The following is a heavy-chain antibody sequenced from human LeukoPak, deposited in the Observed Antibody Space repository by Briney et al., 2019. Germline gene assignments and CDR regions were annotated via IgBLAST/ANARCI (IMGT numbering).Heavy chain of an antibody. J-gene: IGHJ4*02. D-gene: IGHD7-27*01. CDR1: GYTFTGYY. Sequence: ASVKVSCKASGYTFTGYYMHWVRQAPGQGLEWMGWINPNSGGTNYAQKFQGRVTMTRDTSISTAYMELSRLRSDDTAVYYCARLQSWGGHYFDYWGQGTLVTVSS. CDR2: INPNSGGT. V-gene: IGHV1-2*02. CDR3: ARLQSWGGHYFDY.